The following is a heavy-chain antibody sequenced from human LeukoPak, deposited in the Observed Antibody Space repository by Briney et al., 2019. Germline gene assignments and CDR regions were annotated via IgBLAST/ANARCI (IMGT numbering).Heavy chain of an antibody. Sequence: GGSLRLSCAASGFTFSSAWMTWVRQAPGKGLEWVGRIESRTNGGSTDYAAPVKGRFTISRDDSKNTLYLQMNSLKTEDTAVYYCTRESPQLVYWGQGTLVTVSS. CDR3: TRESPQLVY. CDR1: GFTFSSAW. V-gene: IGHV3-15*04. CDR2: IESRTNGGST. J-gene: IGHJ4*02.